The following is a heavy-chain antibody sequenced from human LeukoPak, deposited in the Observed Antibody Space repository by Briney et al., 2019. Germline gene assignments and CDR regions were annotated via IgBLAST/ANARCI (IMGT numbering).Heavy chain of an antibody. CDR2: IRSKAYGGTT. V-gene: IGHV3-49*04. J-gene: IGHJ5*02. CDR1: GFTFGDYA. CDR3: TRAQGDWFDH. Sequence: GWSLRLSCTASGFTFGDYAMSWVRQAPGKGLEWVGFIRSKAYGGTTEYAASVKGRFTISRDDSKSIAYLQMNSLKHEDTAVYYCTRAQGDWFDHWGQGTLVTVSS.